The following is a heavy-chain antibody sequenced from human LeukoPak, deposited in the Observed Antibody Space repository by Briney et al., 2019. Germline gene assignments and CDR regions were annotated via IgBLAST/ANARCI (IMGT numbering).Heavy chain of an antibody. V-gene: IGHV1-8*01. D-gene: IGHD5-12*01. CDR3: ARGSEYSGYEGFY. Sequence: ASVNVSCKASGYTFTSYDINWVRQATGQGLEWMGWMNPNSGNTGYARKFQGRVTMTRNTSISTAYMELSSLRSEDTAVYYCARGSEYSGYEGFYWGQGTLVTVSS. CDR2: MNPNSGNT. CDR1: GYTFTSYD. J-gene: IGHJ4*02.